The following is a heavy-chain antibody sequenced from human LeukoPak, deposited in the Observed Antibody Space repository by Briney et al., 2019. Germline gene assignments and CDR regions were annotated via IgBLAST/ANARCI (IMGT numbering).Heavy chain of an antibody. J-gene: IGHJ4*02. CDR3: ARDRAWNYFDY. CDR2: ISNDGSRK. D-gene: IGHD3-3*01. Sequence: GGSLRLPCAPSGFTFSRHGMHWVRQAPGKGLEWVAIISNDGSRKYYAHSVEGRFTISRDNSKNTLYLQMDSLRAEDTAVYYCARDRAWNYFDYWGQGTLVTVSS. V-gene: IGHV3-30*03. CDR1: GFTFSRHG.